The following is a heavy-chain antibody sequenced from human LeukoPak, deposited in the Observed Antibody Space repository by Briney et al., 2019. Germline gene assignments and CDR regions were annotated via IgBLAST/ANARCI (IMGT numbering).Heavy chain of an antibody. CDR3: AKDQGRAAAGTPADY. J-gene: IGHJ4*02. D-gene: IGHD6-13*01. CDR2: ISGSGGSI. Sequence: GGSLRLSCAASGFTFSGYAMSWVRQAPGKGPEWVSAISGSGGSIYYADSVKGRFTISRDNSKNTLYLQMNSLRAEDTAVYYCAKDQGRAAAGTPADYWGQGTLVTVSS. V-gene: IGHV3-23*01. CDR1: GFTFSGYA.